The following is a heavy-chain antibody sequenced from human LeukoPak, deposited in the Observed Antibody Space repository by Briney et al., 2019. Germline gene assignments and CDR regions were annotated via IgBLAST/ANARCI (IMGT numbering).Heavy chain of an antibody. CDR1: GFTFSSYS. CDR2: ISYDGSNK. D-gene: IGHD6-6*01. J-gene: IGHJ4*02. V-gene: IGHV3-30*18. CDR3: AKDPSSIAARQPTYYFDY. Sequence: GGSLRLSCAASGFTFSSYSMNWVRQAPGKGLEWVAVISYDGSNKYYADSVKGRFTITRDNSKNTLYLQMNSLRAEDTAVYYCAKDPSSIAARQPTYYFDYWGQGTLVTVSS.